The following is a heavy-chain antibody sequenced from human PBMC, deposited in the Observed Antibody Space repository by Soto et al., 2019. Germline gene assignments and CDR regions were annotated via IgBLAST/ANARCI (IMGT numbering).Heavy chain of an antibody. CDR1: GGSISSGGYY. J-gene: IGHJ2*01. CDR3: ARELVPAAMADWYFDL. CDR2: IYYSGST. Sequence: QVQLQESGPGLVKPSQTLSLTCTVSGGSISSGGYYWSWIRQHPGKGLEWIGYIYYSGSTYYNPSLKSRVTISVDTSKNQFSLKLSSVTAADTAVYYCARELVPAAMADWYFDLWGRGTLVTVSS. D-gene: IGHD2-2*01. V-gene: IGHV4-31*03.